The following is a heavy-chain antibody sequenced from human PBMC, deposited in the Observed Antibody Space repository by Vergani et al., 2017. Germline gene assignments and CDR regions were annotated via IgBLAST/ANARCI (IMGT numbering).Heavy chain of an antibody. Sequence: QVQLQQWGAGLLKPSETLSLTCAVYGGSFSGYYWSWIRQPPWKGLEWIGRIYTSGSTNYNPSLKSRVTISVDTSKNQFSLKLSSVTAADTAVYYCARGEIVVVITPAIGAFDIWGQGTMVTVSS. CDR3: ARGEIVVVITPAIGAFDI. CDR2: IYTSGST. D-gene: IGHD3-22*01. V-gene: IGHV4-59*10. CDR1: GGSFSGYY. J-gene: IGHJ3*02.